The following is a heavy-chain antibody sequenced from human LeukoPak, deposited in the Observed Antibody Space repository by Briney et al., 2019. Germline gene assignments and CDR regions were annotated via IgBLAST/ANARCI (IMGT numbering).Heavy chain of an antibody. V-gene: IGHV3-30-3*01. J-gene: IGHJ4*02. CDR3: ARDEQQLVHTPTFDY. D-gene: IGHD6-13*01. Sequence: GRSLRLPCAASGFTFSSYAMHWVRQAPGKGLEWVAVISYDGSNKYYADSVKGRFTISRDNSKNTLYLQMNSLRAEDTAVYYCARDEQQLVHTPTFDYWGQGTLVTVSS. CDR2: ISYDGSNK. CDR1: GFTFSSYA.